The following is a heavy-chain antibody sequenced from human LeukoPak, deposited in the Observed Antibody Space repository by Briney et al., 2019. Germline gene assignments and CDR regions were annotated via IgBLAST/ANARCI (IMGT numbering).Heavy chain of an antibody. CDR3: ARVGDYYMDV. CDR1: GFTFSSYG. V-gene: IGHV3-48*01. J-gene: IGHJ6*03. Sequence: GGSLRLSCAASGFTFSSYGMNWVRQAPGKGLEWVSYISSSSSTIDYADSVKGRFTISIDNAKNSLYLQMNSLRAEDTAVYYCARVGDYYMDVWAKGTTVTVSS. CDR2: ISSSSSTI.